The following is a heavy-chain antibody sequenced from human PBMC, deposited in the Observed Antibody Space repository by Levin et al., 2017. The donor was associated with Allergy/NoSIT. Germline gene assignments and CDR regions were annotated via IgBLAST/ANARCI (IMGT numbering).Heavy chain of an antibody. CDR3: ARKWAAAGKLPRSYYYYYYMDV. Sequence: SETLSLTCTVSGGSISSSSYYWGWIRQPPGKGLEWIGSIYYSGSTYYNPSLKSRVTISVDTSKNQFSLKLSSVTAADTAVYYCARKWAAAGKLPRSYYYYYYMDVWGKGTTVTVSS. D-gene: IGHD6-13*01. CDR1: GGSISSSSYY. J-gene: IGHJ6*03. V-gene: IGHV4-39*01. CDR2: IYYSGST.